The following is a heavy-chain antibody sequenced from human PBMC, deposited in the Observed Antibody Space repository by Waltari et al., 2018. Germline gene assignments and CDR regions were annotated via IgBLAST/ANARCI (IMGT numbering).Heavy chain of an antibody. CDR3: AKDLRTSGWYHYFDY. J-gene: IGHJ4*02. Sequence: QVQLVESGGGVVQPGTSLRLHCAASGFIFSNYGMPWVRQAPGKGLEWVAFIWYDGGDKYYSDSVRGRFTVSKDNSKQTLYLQMNSLRADDTAVYYCAKDLRTSGWYHYFDYWGQGTRVTVSS. D-gene: IGHD6-19*01. V-gene: IGHV3-33*06. CDR1: GFIFSNYG. CDR2: IWYDGGDK.